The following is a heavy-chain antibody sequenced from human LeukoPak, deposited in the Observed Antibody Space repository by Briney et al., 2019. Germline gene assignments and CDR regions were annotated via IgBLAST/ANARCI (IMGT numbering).Heavy chain of an antibody. CDR1: GFTFSSYG. D-gene: IGHD6-13*01. Sequence: GGSLRLSCAASGFTFSSYGMHWVRQAPGKGLEWVAFIRYDGSNKYYADSVKGRFTISRDNSKNTLYLQMNSLRAEDTAVYYCARDAGDAFDIWGQGTMVTVSS. V-gene: IGHV3-30*02. CDR2: IRYDGSNK. J-gene: IGHJ3*02. CDR3: ARDAGDAFDI.